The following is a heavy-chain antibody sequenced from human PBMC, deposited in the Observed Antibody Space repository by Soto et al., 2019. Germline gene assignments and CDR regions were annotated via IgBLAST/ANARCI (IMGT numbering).Heavy chain of an antibody. Sequence: ASVKVSCKASGYTFTSYGISWVRQAPGQGLEWMGWISAYNGNTNYAQKLQGRVTMTTDTSTSTAYMELRSLRSDDTAVYYCARGGYYDNSWGKLSHYGLDVWGQGTTVTVSS. CDR2: ISAYNGNT. J-gene: IGHJ6*02. CDR1: GYTFTSYG. CDR3: ARGGYYDNSWGKLSHYGLDV. D-gene: IGHD3-16*01. V-gene: IGHV1-18*01.